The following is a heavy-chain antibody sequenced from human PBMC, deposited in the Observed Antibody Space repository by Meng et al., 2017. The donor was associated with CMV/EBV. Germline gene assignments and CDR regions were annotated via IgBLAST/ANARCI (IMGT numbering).Heavy chain of an antibody. J-gene: IGHJ3*02. CDR1: GGTFSSYA. CDR2: IIPILGIA. CDR3: ASTNRPPGAEEDAFDI. D-gene: IGHD1-26*01. Sequence: SVKVSCKASGGTFSSYAISWVRQAPGQGLEWVGGIIPILGIANYAQKFQGRVTITADKSTSTAYMELSSLRSEDTAVYYCASTNRPPGAEEDAFDIWGQGTMVTVSS. V-gene: IGHV1-69*10.